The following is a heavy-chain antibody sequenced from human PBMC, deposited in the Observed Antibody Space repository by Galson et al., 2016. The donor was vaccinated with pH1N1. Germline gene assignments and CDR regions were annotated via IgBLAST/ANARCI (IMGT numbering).Heavy chain of an antibody. CDR1: GFTFSTYE. V-gene: IGHV3-48*03. CDR3: SRDWLTWNDEAFDI. Sequence: SLRLSCAASGFTFSTYEMNWVRQAPGKGLEWISYISTSGSDKDYADSVEGRFTIPRDNANDLVYLQMNSLRVDDTAVYYCSRDWLTWNDEAFDIWGQGTKVTVSS. CDR2: ISTSGSDK. D-gene: IGHD1-1*01. J-gene: IGHJ3*02.